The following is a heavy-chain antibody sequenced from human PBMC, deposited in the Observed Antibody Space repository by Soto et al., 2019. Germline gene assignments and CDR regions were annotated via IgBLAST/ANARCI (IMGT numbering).Heavy chain of an antibody. D-gene: IGHD2-15*01. Sequence: QVQLQESGPGLVKPSQTLSLTCTVSGGSISSGGYYWSWIRQHPGKGLEWIGYIYYSGSTYYNPSLKSRVTISVDTSKNQFSLKLSSVTAADTAVYYCARDGAGYCSGGSCHTYYYYGMDVWGQGTTVTVSS. J-gene: IGHJ6*02. CDR3: ARDGAGYCSGGSCHTYYYYGMDV. CDR2: IYYSGST. V-gene: IGHV4-31*03. CDR1: GGSISSGGYY.